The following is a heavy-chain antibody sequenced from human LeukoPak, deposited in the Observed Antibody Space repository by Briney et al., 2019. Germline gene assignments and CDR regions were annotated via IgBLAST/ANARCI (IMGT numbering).Heavy chain of an antibody. J-gene: IGHJ6*03. D-gene: IGHD3-22*01. CDR2: IIPIFGTA. CDR1: GGTFSSYA. Sequence: ASVKVSCKASGGTFSSYAISWVRQAPGQGLEWMGGIIPIFGTANYAQKFQGRVTITTDESTSTAYMELSSLRSEDTAVYYCARGLYYDSSGYYSYYYYYMDVWGKGTTVTVSS. V-gene: IGHV1-69*05. CDR3: ARGLYYDSSGYYSYYYYYMDV.